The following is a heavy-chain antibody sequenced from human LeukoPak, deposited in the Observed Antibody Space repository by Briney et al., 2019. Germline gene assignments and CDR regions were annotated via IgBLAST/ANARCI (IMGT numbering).Heavy chain of an antibody. CDR2: IYYSGST. Sequence: SETLSLTCAVSGGSISISSYYWGWIRQPPGKGLEWIGSIYYSGSTNYNPSLKSRVTISVDTSKNQFSLKLSSVTAADTAVYYCARESRWFGEFDYWGQGTLVTVSS. D-gene: IGHD3-10*01. J-gene: IGHJ4*02. CDR1: GGSISISSYY. V-gene: IGHV4-39*07. CDR3: ARESRWFGEFDY.